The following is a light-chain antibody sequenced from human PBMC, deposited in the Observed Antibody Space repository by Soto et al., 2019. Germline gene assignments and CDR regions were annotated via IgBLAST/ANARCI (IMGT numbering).Light chain of an antibody. CDR1: QGISNY. J-gene: IGKJ1*01. CDR3: QQYDSAPWT. Sequence: EIQMTQSPSSLSASVGDRVTITCRASQGISNYLAWYQQKPGKVPKLLIYGASTLQSGVPSRLSGSGSGTDFTLIINRLQPEDVATYYCQQYDSAPWTFGQGTKVEI. CDR2: GAS. V-gene: IGKV1-27*01.